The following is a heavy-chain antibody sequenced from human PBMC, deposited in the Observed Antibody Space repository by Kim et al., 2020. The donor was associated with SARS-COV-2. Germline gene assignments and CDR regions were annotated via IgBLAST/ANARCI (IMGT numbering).Heavy chain of an antibody. CDR1: GYTFTNYG. V-gene: IGHV1-18*01. J-gene: IGHJ3*02. CDR2: ISASNGNT. Sequence: ASVKVSCKASGYTFTNYGISWVRQAPGQGLEWMGWISASNGNTNYAQKLQDRVTMTTDTSTSTAYMELRSLRSDDTAVYYCAREGIRTGAFDIWGQGTMVTVSS. CDR3: AREGIRTGAFDI.